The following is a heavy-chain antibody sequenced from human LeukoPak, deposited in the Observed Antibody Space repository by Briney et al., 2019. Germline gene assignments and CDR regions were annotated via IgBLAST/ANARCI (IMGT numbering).Heavy chain of an antibody. CDR3: VRGAASGSYYGLGV. V-gene: IGHV3-73*01. CDR2: IRNKANNYAT. J-gene: IGHJ6*02. D-gene: IGHD1-26*01. CDR1: GFTFSDST. Sequence: GSLRLSCAASGFTFSDSTMHWVRQASGKGLGWVGRIRNKANNYATAYATSVKGRFTLSRDDSKNTAYLQMNSLKTEDTALYYCVRGAASGSYYGLGVWGQGATVTVSS.